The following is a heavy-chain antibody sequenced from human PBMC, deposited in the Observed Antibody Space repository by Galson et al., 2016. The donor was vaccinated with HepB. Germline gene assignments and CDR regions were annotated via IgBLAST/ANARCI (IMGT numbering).Heavy chain of an antibody. V-gene: IGHV1-2*04. D-gene: IGHD1-26*01. CDR3: ARADGGYASDSYYDMDV. Sequence: SVKVSCKASGYTFTGYYIYWVRQAPGQGLEWMGWINPDSGGTNYAQKFQGWVTMTRDTSISTAYLEPNRLKSDDTAVYYCARADGGYASDSYYDMDVWGQGATVTVSS. CDR2: INPDSGGT. J-gene: IGHJ6*02. CDR1: GYTFTGYY.